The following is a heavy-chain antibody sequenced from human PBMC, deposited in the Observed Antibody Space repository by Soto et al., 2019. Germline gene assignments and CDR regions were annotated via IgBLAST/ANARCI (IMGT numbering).Heavy chain of an antibody. Sequence: EVQLVESGGGLVQPGRSLRLSCTVSGFTFGAYAMSWFRQAPGKGLEWVSFIRTKAHGGTTEYAASVKGRFTISRDDSQSIADLQMNSLKIEDTAVYYCSRGEPINLWSPVYFDHWGQGTLVTVSS. V-gene: IGHV3-49*03. CDR3: SRGEPINLWSPVYFDH. J-gene: IGHJ4*02. D-gene: IGHD3-10*01. CDR1: GFTFGAYA. CDR2: IRTKAHGGTT.